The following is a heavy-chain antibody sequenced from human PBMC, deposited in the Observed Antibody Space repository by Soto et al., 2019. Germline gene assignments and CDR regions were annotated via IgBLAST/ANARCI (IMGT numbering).Heavy chain of an antibody. V-gene: IGHV3-13*01. CDR3: AKGPHSASWYYYMDV. D-gene: IGHD6-25*01. CDR1: GFTLSTYD. CDR2: LSYAGDT. Sequence: GGSLRLSCAASGFTLSTYDMHWVRQATGKGLEWVAGLSYAGDTYYPGSVKGRFTVSRESAKNSLYLQMNSLTAGDTAVYYCAKGPHSASWYYYMDVWGKGTTVTVSS. J-gene: IGHJ6*03.